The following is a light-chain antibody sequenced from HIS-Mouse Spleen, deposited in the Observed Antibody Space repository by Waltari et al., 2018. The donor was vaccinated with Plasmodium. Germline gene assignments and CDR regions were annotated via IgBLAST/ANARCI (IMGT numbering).Light chain of an antibody. CDR3: SSYTSSSTLV. V-gene: IGLV2-14*03. CDR1: ISHVGGYPY. Sequence: QSALTQPASVSASPGQSITISSTGTISHVGGYPYVSWYQQHPGKAPKLMIYDVSNRPSGVSNRFSGSKSGNTASLTNSGLQAEDEADYYCSSYTSSSTLVFGGGTKLTVL. J-gene: IGLJ2*01. CDR2: DVS.